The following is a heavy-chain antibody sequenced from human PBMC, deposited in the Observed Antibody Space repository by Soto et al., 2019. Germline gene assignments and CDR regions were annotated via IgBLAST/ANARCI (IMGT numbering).Heavy chain of an antibody. CDR1: GFTFNNAW. Sequence: GGSLRLSCAASGFTFNNAWMNWVRQAPGKGLEWVGRIKSKTDGVPTDYAASVKGRFTISRDDSKNTLYLQMNSLKTEDTAVYFCTTDPGPYSSAYWGQGTLVTVS. CDR3: TTDPGPYSSAY. V-gene: IGHV3-15*07. CDR2: IKSKTDGVPT. D-gene: IGHD6-25*01. J-gene: IGHJ4*02.